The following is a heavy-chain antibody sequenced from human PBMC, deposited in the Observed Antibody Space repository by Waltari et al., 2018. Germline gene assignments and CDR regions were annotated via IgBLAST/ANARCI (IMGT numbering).Heavy chain of an antibody. Sequence: QLQLQESGPGLVKPSETLSLTCTVSGGSISSSSYYWGWIRQPPGKGLEWIGSIYYSGITYYNPSLKSRVTISVDTSKSQFSLKLSSVTAADTAVYYCARRVVVAATPYWYFDLWGRGTLVTVSS. J-gene: IGHJ2*01. CDR3: ARRVVVAATPYWYFDL. CDR1: GGSISSSSYY. CDR2: IYYSGIT. D-gene: IGHD2-15*01. V-gene: IGHV4-39*01.